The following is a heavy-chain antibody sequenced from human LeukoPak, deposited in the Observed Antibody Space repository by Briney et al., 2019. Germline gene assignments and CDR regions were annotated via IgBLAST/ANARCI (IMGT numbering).Heavy chain of an antibody. J-gene: IGHJ4*02. Sequence: GGSLRLSCAASGFTFSSYAMSWVRQAPGKGLEWVSAISGSGGSTYYADSVKGRFTIPRDNSKNTLYLQMNSLRAEDTAVYYCAKRLGGYSSSWYYFDYWGQGTLVTVSS. CDR3: AKRLGGYSSSWYYFDY. V-gene: IGHV3-23*01. CDR2: ISGSGGST. D-gene: IGHD6-13*01. CDR1: GFTFSSYA.